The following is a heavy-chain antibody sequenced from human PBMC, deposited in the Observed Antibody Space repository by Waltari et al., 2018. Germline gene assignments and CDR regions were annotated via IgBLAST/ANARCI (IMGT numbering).Heavy chain of an antibody. CDR2: IKKDGSEK. J-gene: IGHJ4*02. D-gene: IGHD6-19*01. V-gene: IGHV3-7*01. Sequence: EVQLVESGGGLVQPGGSLRPSCVASGFSFSDNWMTWVRPAPGKGLEWVANIKKDGSEKNYVDSVKGRFTISRDNAKNSLYLQMNSLRVEDAAMYYCTSGGGWSSTYWGQGTLVTVSS. CDR1: GFSFSDNW. CDR3: TSGGGWSSTY.